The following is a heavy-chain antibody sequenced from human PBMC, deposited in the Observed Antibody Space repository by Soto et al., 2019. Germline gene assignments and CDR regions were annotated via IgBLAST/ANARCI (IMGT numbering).Heavy chain of an antibody. Sequence: QLQLVESGGGVVQPGTSLRLSCTASGFMFKSYVMHWVRQAPGKGLEWVALTSYDGNNKYYGDSVKGRFTVSRDNSKNTLHLQMDSLRPEDTALYYCARWGTTGGFDLWRQGTLVSVSS. J-gene: IGHJ1*01. CDR2: TSYDGNNK. V-gene: IGHV3-30*19. CDR1: GFMFKSYV. D-gene: IGHD3-16*01. CDR3: ARWGTTGGFDL.